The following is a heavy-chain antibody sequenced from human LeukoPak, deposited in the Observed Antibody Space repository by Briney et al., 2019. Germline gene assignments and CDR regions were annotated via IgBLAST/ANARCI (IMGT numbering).Heavy chain of an antibody. V-gene: IGHV3-21*01. CDR1: GFTFSSYS. D-gene: IGHD3-3*01. J-gene: IGHJ4*02. Sequence: GGSLRLSCAASGFTFSSYSMNWVRQAPGKGLEWVSSISSSSSYIYYADSVKGRFTISRDNAKNSLYLQMNSLRAEDTAVYYCARDPYYDFWSGYHHFDYWGQGTLVTVSS. CDR2: ISSSSSYI. CDR3: ARDPYYDFWSGYHHFDY.